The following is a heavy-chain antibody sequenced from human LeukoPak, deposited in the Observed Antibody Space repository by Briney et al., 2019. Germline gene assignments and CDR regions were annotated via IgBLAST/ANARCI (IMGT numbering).Heavy chain of an antibody. D-gene: IGHD2-2*01. CDR2: IYYSGST. CDR3: ARTHRNIVVVPAAMYWFDP. CDR1: GGSFSGYY. J-gene: IGHJ5*02. Sequence: SETLSLTCAVYGGSFSGYYWSWIRQHPGKGLEWIGYIYYSGSTYYNPSLKSRVTISVDTSKNQFSLKLSSVTAADTAVYYCARTHRNIVVVPAAMYWFDPWGQGTLVTVSS. V-gene: IGHV4-31*11.